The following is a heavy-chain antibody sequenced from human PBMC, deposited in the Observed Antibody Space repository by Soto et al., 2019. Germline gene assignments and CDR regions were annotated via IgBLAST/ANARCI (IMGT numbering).Heavy chain of an antibody. D-gene: IGHD2-15*01. CDR3: ANSIPVGYCSGGSCYHVGGY. CDR2: ISGSGGST. Sequence: EVQLLESGGGLVQPGGSLRLSCAASGFTFSSYAMSWVRQAPGKGLEWVSAISGSGGSTYYADSVKGRFTLSRDNSKNTLYLQMNCLRAEDTAVYYCANSIPVGYCSGGSCYHVGGYWGQGTLVTVSS. J-gene: IGHJ4*02. CDR1: GFTFSSYA. V-gene: IGHV3-23*01.